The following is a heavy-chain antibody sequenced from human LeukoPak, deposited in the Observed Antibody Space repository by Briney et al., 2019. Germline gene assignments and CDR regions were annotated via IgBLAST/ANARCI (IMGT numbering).Heavy chain of an antibody. V-gene: IGHV5-51*01. J-gene: IGHJ4*02. CDR3: ARDLIVVVPAASDIKGAGIDY. CDR2: IYPGDSDT. CDR1: GYSFTSYW. Sequence: GESLKISCKGSGYSFTSYWIGWVRQMPGKGLEWMGIIYPGDSDTRYSPSFQGQVTISADKSISTAYLQWSSLKASDTAMYYCARDLIVVVPAASDIKGAGIDYWGQGTLVTVSS. D-gene: IGHD2-2*01.